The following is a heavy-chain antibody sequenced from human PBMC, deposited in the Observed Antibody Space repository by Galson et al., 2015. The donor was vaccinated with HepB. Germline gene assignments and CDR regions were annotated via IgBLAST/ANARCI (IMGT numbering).Heavy chain of an antibody. CDR3: AREGSSGRAGPYYYYYGMDV. Sequence: SVKVSCKASGYTFTGYYMHWVRQAPGQGLEWMGRINPNSGGTNYAQKFQGRVTMTRDTSISTAYMELSRLRSDDTAVYYCAREGSSGRAGPYYYYYGMDVWGQGTTVTVSS. V-gene: IGHV1-2*06. CDR1: GYTFTGYY. J-gene: IGHJ6*02. D-gene: IGHD6-19*01. CDR2: INPNSGGT.